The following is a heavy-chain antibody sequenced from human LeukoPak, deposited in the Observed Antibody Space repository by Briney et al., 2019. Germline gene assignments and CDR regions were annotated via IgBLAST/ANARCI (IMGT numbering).Heavy chain of an antibody. J-gene: IGHJ4*02. CDR2: IYYSGST. D-gene: IGHD3-22*01. CDR3: AREGVEYSDYDSSGLYYFDY. V-gene: IGHV4-59*01. Sequence: SETLSLTCTVTGGSLSSYYWSWLRQPPGRGLEWIGYIYYSGSTNYNPSLKSRVTISVDTSKNQFSLKLSSVTAADTAVYYCAREGVEYSDYDSSGLYYFDYWGQGTLVTVSS. CDR1: GGSLSSYY.